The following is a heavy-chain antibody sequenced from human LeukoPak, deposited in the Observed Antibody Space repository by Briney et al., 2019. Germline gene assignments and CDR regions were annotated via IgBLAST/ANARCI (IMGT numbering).Heavy chain of an antibody. V-gene: IGHV3-53*01. D-gene: IGHD4-17*01. CDR3: ARDPYGYYHMDV. J-gene: IGHJ6*03. CDR2: IYSGGST. CDR1: GFTVSSNY. Sequence: GGSLRLSCAASGFTVSSNYMSWVRQAPGKGLEWVSVIYSGGSTYYADSVKGRFTISRDNSKNTLYLQMNSLRAEDTAVYYCARDPYGYYHMDVWGKGTTVTVSS.